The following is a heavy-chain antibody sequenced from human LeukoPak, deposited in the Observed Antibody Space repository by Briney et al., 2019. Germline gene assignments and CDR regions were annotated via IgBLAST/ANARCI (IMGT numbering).Heavy chain of an antibody. J-gene: IGHJ4*02. V-gene: IGHV3-9*01. CDR3: AKGSGRYWTFFDF. CDR2: ISWNSGSI. D-gene: IGHD1-26*01. Sequence: GGSLRLSCSVSGFTFEGYAMHWVRQAPGKGLEWVSGISWNSGSIDYVESVKGRFTISRDNAENSLYLRMNSLRPEDTALYYCAKGSGRYWTFFDFWGQGTLVAVSS. CDR1: GFTFEGYA.